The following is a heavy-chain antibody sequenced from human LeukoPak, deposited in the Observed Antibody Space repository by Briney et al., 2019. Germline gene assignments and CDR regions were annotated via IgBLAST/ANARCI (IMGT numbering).Heavy chain of an antibody. D-gene: IGHD2-8*02. J-gene: IGHJ4*02. Sequence: GGSLRLSCAASGFTLSTTRMSWVRQAPGKGLEWVANINEEGTERVYVGPVKGRFTISRDNAKSSLFLQMNSLRADDTAVYYCTTGYWLADWGQGTLVTVSS. CDR3: TTGYWLAD. CDR2: INEEGTER. CDR1: GFTLSTTR. V-gene: IGHV3-7*01.